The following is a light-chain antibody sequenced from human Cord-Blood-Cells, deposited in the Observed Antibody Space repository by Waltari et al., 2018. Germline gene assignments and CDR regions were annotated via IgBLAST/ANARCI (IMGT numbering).Light chain of an antibody. Sequence: QSALTQPASVSGSPGQSITISCTGTSSDVGSYTLVSWYQQHPGKAPKLIIYEVSKRSSGVSNRFSGSKSGNTASLTISGLQAEDEADYYCCSYAGSSTPFYVFGTGTKVTVL. CDR3: CSYAGSSTPFYV. CDR1: SSDVGSYTL. CDR2: EVS. J-gene: IGLJ1*01. V-gene: IGLV2-23*02.